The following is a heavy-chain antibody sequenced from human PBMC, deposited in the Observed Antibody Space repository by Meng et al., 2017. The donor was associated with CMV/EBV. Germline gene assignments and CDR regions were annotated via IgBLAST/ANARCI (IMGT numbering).Heavy chain of an antibody. Sequence: ASVKVSCKASGYTFTSYGISWVRQAPGQGLEWMGWISAYNGNTSYAQKLQGRVTMTTDTSTSTAYMELRSLRSDDTAVYYCARDTGFLYYYGSGPDPENWFDPWGQGTLVTVSS. CDR2: ISAYNGNT. CDR3: ARDTGFLYYYGSGPDPENWFDP. V-gene: IGHV1-18*01. J-gene: IGHJ5*02. D-gene: IGHD3-10*01. CDR1: GYTFTSYG.